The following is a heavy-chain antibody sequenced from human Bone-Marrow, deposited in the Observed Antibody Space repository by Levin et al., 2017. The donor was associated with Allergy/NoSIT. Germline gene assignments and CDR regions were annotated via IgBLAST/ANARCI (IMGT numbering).Heavy chain of an antibody. CDR1: GFSFSSYE. CDR3: AREGLFMVRVFDY. D-gene: IGHD3-10*01. CDR2: ISSRNTII. Sequence: PGGSLRLSCAASGFSFSSYEMNWVRQAPGKGLEWVSYISSRNTIIYYADSVKGRFTISRDNAENSLYLQMNSLRAEDTAIYYCAREGLFMVRVFDYWGRGTLVTVSS. V-gene: IGHV3-48*03. J-gene: IGHJ4*02.